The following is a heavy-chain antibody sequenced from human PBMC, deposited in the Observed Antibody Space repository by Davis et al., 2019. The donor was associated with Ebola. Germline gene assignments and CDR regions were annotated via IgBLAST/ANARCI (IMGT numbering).Heavy chain of an antibody. V-gene: IGHV1-58*01. CDR3: ATEAARCSSTSCYPNMDV. J-gene: IGHJ6*04. CDR1: GFTFTSSA. CDR2: IVVGSGNT. D-gene: IGHD2-2*01. Sequence: SVKVSCKASGFTFTSSAVQWVRQARGQRLEWIGWIVVGSGNTNYAQKFQERVTITRDMSTSTAYMELSSLRSEDTAVYYCATEAARCSSTSCYPNMDVWGKGTTVTVSS.